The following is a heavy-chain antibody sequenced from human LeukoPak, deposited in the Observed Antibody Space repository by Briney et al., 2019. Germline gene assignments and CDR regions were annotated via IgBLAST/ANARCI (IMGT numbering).Heavy chain of an antibody. CDR2: IYYSGST. V-gene: IGHV4-59*01. CDR1: GGSISSYY. CDR3: ARDRRVGATPYYFDY. Sequence: SETLSLTCTVSGGSISSYYWSWIRQPPGKGLEWIGYIYYSGSTNYNPSLKSRVTISVDTSKNQFSLKLSSVTAADTGVYYCARDRRVGATPYYFDYSGQGTLATVSP. J-gene: IGHJ4*02. D-gene: IGHD1-26*01.